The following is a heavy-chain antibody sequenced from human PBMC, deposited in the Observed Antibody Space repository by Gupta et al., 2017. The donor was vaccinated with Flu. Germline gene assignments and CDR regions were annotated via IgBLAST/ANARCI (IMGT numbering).Heavy chain of an antibody. V-gene: IGHV4-59*01. J-gene: IGHJ3*02. CDR3: ARPSSQGAFDI. CDR2: IYYSGST. Sequence: GGSISSYYWSWIRQPPGKGLEWIGYIYYSGSTNYNPSLKSRVTISVDTSKNQFSLKLSSVTAADTAVYYCARPSSQGAFDIWGQGTMVTVSS. CDR1: GGSISSYY. D-gene: IGHD6-13*01.